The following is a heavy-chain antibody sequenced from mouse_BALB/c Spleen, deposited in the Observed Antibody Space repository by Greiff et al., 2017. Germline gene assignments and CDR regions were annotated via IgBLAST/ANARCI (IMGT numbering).Heavy chain of an antibody. CDR1: GFTFSSYA. D-gene: IGHD3-3*01. CDR2: ISSGGSYT. V-gene: IGHV5-9-4*01. J-gene: IGHJ4*01. Sequence: EVKVVESGGGLVKPGGSLKLSCAASGFTFSSYAMSWVRQSPEKRLEWVAEISSGGSYTYYPDTVTGRFTISRDNAKNTLYLEMSSLRSEDTAMYYCARDRGSPYAMDYWGQGTSVTVSS. CDR3: ARDRGSPYAMDY.